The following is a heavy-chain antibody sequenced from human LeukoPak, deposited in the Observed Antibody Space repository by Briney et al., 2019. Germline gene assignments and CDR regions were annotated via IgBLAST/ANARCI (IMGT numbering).Heavy chain of an antibody. CDR2: INWNGGST. V-gene: IGHV3-20*04. J-gene: IGHJ4*02. D-gene: IGHD3-22*01. CDR1: GFTFDDYG. Sequence: GGSLRLSCAASGFTFDDYGMSWVRQAPGKGLEWVSGINWNGGSTGYADSVKGRFTISRDNAKNSLYLQMNSLRAEDTALYYCASDHSTLDYYDSSGPLPPGYWGQGTLVTVSS. CDR3: ASDHSTLDYYDSSGPLPPGY.